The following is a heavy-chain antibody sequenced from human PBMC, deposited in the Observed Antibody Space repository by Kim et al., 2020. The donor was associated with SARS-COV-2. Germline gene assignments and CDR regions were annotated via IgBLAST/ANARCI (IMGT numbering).Heavy chain of an antibody. D-gene: IGHD6-6*01. Sequence: PVKGRFPLSRVTSKNTLYLQLNSLRAEDTAVYYCARATGPYTSSSGIYDYWGQGTLVSVSS. J-gene: IGHJ4*02. CDR3: ARATGPYTSSSGIYDY. V-gene: IGHV3-30*01.